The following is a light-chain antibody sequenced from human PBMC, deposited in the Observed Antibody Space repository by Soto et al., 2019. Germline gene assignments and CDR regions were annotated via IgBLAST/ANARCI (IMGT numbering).Light chain of an antibody. Sequence: DIVMTQSPDSLAVSLGERATIYCKSSQSVLYSSNSKNYLAWYQQKPGQPPKLLIDWASTRESGVPDRFSGSGSGTDFTLTISSLQAEDVAVYYCQQYYSSPYTFGQGTKLEIK. CDR3: QQYYSSPYT. CDR2: WAS. V-gene: IGKV4-1*01. J-gene: IGKJ2*01. CDR1: QSVLYSSNSKNY.